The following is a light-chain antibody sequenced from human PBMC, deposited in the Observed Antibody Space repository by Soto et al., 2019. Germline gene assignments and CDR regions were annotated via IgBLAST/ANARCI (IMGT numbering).Light chain of an antibody. J-gene: IGKJ4*01. V-gene: IGKV1-9*01. CDR3: QQLSSYPPT. CDR1: QGFGSY. Sequence: DIQLTQSPSFLSASVGDRVTITCRASQGFGSYLAWYQQKPGKAPKLLIYATSTLESGVPSRFSGSGSGTEFTLTVSSLQPEDFATYYCQQLSSYPPTIGGGTKVEIK. CDR2: ATS.